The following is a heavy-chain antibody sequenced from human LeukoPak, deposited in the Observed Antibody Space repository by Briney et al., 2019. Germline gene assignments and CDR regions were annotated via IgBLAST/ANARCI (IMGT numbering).Heavy chain of an antibody. CDR2: INHSGST. Sequence: SETLSLTCTVSGGSISSYYWSWIRQPPGKGLEWIGEINHSGSTNYNPSLKSRVTISVDTSKNQFSLKLSSVTAADTAVYYCAIMSSSGWYRRELDYWGQGTLVTVSS. V-gene: IGHV4-34*01. J-gene: IGHJ4*02. CDR1: GGSISSYY. CDR3: AIMSSSGWYRRELDY. D-gene: IGHD6-19*01.